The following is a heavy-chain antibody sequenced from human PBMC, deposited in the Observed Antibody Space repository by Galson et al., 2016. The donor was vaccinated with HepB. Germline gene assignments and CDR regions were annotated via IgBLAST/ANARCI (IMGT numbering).Heavy chain of an antibody. CDR3: ARLGGTLTGYDNFGNLRGYFDL. J-gene: IGHJ2*01. V-gene: IGHV1-46*01. CDR1: GYTFFNYY. Sequence: SVKVSCKASGYTFFNYYIHWVRQAPGQGLEWMAMNNPSSGSTIYAREFQGKISVTRDTASVPSAPSTGTVHLFLRSLRHEDTAVYYCARLGGTLTGYDNFGNLRGYFDLLGRCSLVTVSS. CDR2: NNPSSGST. D-gene: IGHD3-9*01.